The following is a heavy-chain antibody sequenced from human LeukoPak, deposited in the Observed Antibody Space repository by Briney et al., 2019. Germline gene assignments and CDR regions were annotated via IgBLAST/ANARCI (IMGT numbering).Heavy chain of an antibody. CDR1: GFTLSPYW. CDR2: INSDGSST. Sequence: GGSLRLSCAASGFTLSPYWMHWVRQAPGKGLVWVSRINSDGSSTTYADSVKGRFTISRDNTKNTLYPQMNILRAEDTAVYYCARARCSRTSCNTESDYWGQGTLVTVSS. D-gene: IGHD2-2*01. V-gene: IGHV3-74*01. J-gene: IGHJ4*02. CDR3: ARARCSRTSCNTESDY.